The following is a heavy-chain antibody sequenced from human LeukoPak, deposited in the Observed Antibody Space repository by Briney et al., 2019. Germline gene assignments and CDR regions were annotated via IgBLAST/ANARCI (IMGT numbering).Heavy chain of an antibody. V-gene: IGHV4-34*01. CDR1: GGSFSGYY. CDR2: INHSGST. D-gene: IGHD2-15*01. CDR3: ASSSGGGSSGDY. J-gene: IGHJ4*02. Sequence: SETLSLTCAVYGGSFSGYYWSWIRQPPGKGLEWIGEINHSGSTNYNPSLKSRVTISVDTSKNQFSLKLSSVTAADTAAYYCASSSGGGSSGDYWGQGTLVTVSS.